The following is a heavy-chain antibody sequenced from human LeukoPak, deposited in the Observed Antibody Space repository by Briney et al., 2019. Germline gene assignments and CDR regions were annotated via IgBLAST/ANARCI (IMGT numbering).Heavy chain of an antibody. CDR3: ARDQGYCSSTSCSNWFDP. CDR2: INPNSGGT. Sequence: ASVKVSCKASGYTFTGYYMHWVRQAPGQGLEWMGWINPNSGGTSYAQKFQGRVTMTRDTSISTAYMELSRLRSDDTAVYYCARDQGYCSSTSCSNWFDPWGQGTLVTVSS. J-gene: IGHJ5*02. D-gene: IGHD2-2*01. V-gene: IGHV1-2*02. CDR1: GYTFTGYY.